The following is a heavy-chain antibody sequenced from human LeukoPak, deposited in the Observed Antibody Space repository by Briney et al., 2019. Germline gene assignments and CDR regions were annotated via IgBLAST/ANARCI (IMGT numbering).Heavy chain of an antibody. Sequence: SETLSLTCTVSGGSISSGSYYWSWIRQPAGKGLEWIGRNYTSGSTNYNPSLKSRVTISVDTSKNQFSLKLSSVTAADTAVYYCARDRADIVVVPAAPQEDAFDIWGQGTMVTVSS. V-gene: IGHV4-61*02. CDR2: NYTSGST. CDR3: ARDRADIVVVPAAPQEDAFDI. J-gene: IGHJ3*02. D-gene: IGHD2-2*01. CDR1: GGSISSGSYY.